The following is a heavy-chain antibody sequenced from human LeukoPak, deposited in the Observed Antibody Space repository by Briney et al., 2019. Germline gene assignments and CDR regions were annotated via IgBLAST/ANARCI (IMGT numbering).Heavy chain of an antibody. J-gene: IGHJ6*03. CDR3: ARAHCSSTSCYIGYYYYMDV. CDR2: MNPNSGNT. CDR1: GYTFTSYD. V-gene: IGHV1-8*01. D-gene: IGHD2-2*02. Sequence: ASVKVSCKASGYTFTSYDINWVRQATGQGLEWMGWMNPNSGNTGYAQKFQGRVTMTRNTPISTAYMELSSLRSEDTAVYYCARAHCSSTSCYIGYYYYMDVWGKGATVTVSS.